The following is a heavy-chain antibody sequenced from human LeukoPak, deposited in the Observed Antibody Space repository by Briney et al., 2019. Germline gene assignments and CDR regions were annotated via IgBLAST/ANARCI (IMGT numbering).Heavy chain of an antibody. CDR2: ITGSGDTT. CDR3: AKWGDYDILTGYYVSDF. V-gene: IGHV3-23*01. CDR1: GFIFRNYA. D-gene: IGHD3-9*01. J-gene: IGHJ4*02. Sequence: GGSLRLSCAASGFIFRNYAMSWVRQAPGKGVEWVSAITGSGDTTYYADSVKGRFTISRDNSKNTLYVDMNTLRAEDTAVYYCAKWGDYDILTGYYVSDFWGQGTLVTVSS.